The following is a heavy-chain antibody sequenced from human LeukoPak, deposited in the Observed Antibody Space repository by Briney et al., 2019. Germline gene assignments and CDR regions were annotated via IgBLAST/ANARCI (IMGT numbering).Heavy chain of an antibody. Sequence: ASVKVSCKASGYTFTSYSISWVRRAPGQGREWMGWISAYNGNTNYAQKLQGRVTMTTDTSTSTAYMELRSLRSDDTAVYYCARDRGVTIATGYMDVWGKGTTVTVSS. V-gene: IGHV1-18*01. D-gene: IGHD4-17*01. CDR3: ARDRGVTIATGYMDV. CDR1: GYTFTSYS. J-gene: IGHJ6*03. CDR2: ISAYNGNT.